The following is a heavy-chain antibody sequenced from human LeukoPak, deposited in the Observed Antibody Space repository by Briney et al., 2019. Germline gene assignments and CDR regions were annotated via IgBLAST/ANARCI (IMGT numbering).Heavy chain of an antibody. CDR1: GFSVSNYY. Sequence: PGGSLRLSCAGSGFSVSNYYMSWVRQAPGKGLEWVSAISGSGGSTYYADSVKGRFTISRDNSKNTLYLQMNSLRAEDTAVYYCAKEGVDYFDYWGQGTLVTVSS. V-gene: IGHV3-23*01. J-gene: IGHJ4*02. CDR3: AKEGVDYFDY. D-gene: IGHD3-10*01. CDR2: ISGSGGST.